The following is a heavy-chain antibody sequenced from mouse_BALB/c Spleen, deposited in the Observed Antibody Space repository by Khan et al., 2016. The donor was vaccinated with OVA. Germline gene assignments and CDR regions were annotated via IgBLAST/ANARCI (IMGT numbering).Heavy chain of an antibody. CDR3: TRAGYGYFALDY. CDR2: IFPGSGST. CDR1: GYTFSDYW. D-gene: IGHD2-10*02. Sequence: QVRLQQSGAELMTPGASVKISCKATGYTFSDYWIEWVKQRPGHGLAWIGEIFPGSGSTQYNEKFNGKATLTADTSSNTAYMQLSSLTSEDSGVYYCTRAGYGYFALDYWGQGTSVTVSS. J-gene: IGHJ4*01. V-gene: IGHV1-9*01.